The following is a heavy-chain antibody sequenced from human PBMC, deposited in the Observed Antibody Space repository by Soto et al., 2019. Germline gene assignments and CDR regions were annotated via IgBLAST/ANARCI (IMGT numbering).Heavy chain of an antibody. CDR2: INPNSGGT. CDR1: GYTFTGYY. J-gene: IGHJ6*03. Sequence: ASVKVSCKASGYTFTGYYMHWVRQAPGQGLEWMGWINPNSGGTDYAQKFQGWVTMTRDTSISTAYMELSRLRSDDTAVYYCARDSSSGWYDPSPPGDYYYYMDVWGKGTTVTVSS. CDR3: ARDSSSGWYDPSPPGDYYYYMDV. D-gene: IGHD6-19*01. V-gene: IGHV1-2*04.